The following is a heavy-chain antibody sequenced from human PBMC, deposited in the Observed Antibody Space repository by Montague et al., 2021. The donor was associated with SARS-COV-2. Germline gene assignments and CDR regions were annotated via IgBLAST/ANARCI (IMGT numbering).Heavy chain of an antibody. CDR2: ISSGGTTI. J-gene: IGHJ3*01. CDR1: GFTFSDYY. Sequence: SLRLSCAASGFTFSDYYMSWFRQAPGKGLEWLSYISSGGTTIFYADSVKGRLTISGDNAENSLYLQVNSLRGEDTAVYYCARVSSNWSDAFDVWGQGTMVTVSS. CDR3: ARVSSNWSDAFDV. D-gene: IGHD6-13*01. V-gene: IGHV3-11*01.